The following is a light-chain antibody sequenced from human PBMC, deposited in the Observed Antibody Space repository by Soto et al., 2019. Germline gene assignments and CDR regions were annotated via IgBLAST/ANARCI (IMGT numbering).Light chain of an antibody. CDR2: EVS. CDR1: NSDVGYYNL. J-gene: IGLJ2*01. CDR3: YSYGGTNFVV. Sequence: QSVLTQPASVSGSPGQSITISCTGTNSDVGYYNLVSWYQHHPGKAPKLMIYEVSLRPSGVSNRFSGSKSGNTASLTISGLQAEDEADYYCYSYGGTNFVVFGGGTKVTVL. V-gene: IGLV2-23*02.